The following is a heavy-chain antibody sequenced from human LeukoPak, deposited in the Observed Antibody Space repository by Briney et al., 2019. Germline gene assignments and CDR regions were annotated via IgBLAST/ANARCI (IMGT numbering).Heavy chain of an antibody. D-gene: IGHD2-15*01. V-gene: IGHV3-74*01. CDR1: GLTFSSYW. CDR3: AGGFSARTGGSSYYGMAV. CDR2: IDSSGSST. J-gene: IGHJ6*02. Sequence: GGSLRLSCAASGLTFSSYWLHWIRQVPGKGLVWVSRIDSSGSSTRNADSVKGRFTMSRDNAKNTVYLQMNSLRSEVTTVSWIAGGFSARTGGSSYYGMAVWGQGTTVTVAS.